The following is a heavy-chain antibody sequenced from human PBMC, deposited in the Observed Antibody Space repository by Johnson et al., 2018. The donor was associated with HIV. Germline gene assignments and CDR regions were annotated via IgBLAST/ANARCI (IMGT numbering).Heavy chain of an antibody. D-gene: IGHD5-24*01. J-gene: IGHJ3*02. CDR2: IKQDGSEK. CDR3: ARRSGYAFDI. CDR1: GFTFSSYW. V-gene: IGHV3-7*05. Sequence: EVQLVESGGGVVQPGRSLRLSCTASGFTFSSYWMSWVRQSPGKGLEWVANIKQDGSEKYYVDSVKGRFTISRDNAKNSLSLQMNSLRVEDTAVYYCARRSGYAFDIWGQGTMVTVSS.